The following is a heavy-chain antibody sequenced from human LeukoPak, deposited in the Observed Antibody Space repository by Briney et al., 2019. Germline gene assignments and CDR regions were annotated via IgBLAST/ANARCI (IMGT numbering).Heavy chain of an antibody. J-gene: IGHJ4*02. V-gene: IGHV3-30*04. CDR1: GFTFSSYA. CDR2: ISYDGSNK. D-gene: IGHD5-24*01. CDR3: ARDRRWLQYSDY. Sequence: GGSLRFSCAASGFTFSSYAMHCVRQAPGKGLEWVAVISYDGSNKYHADSVKGRFTISRDNSKNTLYLEMSSLRPEDTAVYYYARDRRWLQYSDYWGQGTLVTVSS.